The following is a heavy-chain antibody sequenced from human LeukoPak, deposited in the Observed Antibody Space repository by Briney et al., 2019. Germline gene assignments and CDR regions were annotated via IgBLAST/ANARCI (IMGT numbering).Heavy chain of an antibody. Sequence: GGSLRLSCVASGFSFSTQRMHWVRQAPGKGLEWVANIKLDGSEKNYVDSVKGRFTISRDNTKNSLYLQMNSLRVEDTAVFYCARDQYDTWSRRGNFDSWGQGTLVIVSS. V-gene: IGHV3-7*03. CDR3: ARDQYDTWSRRGNFDS. CDR2: IKLDGSEK. CDR1: GFSFSTQR. D-gene: IGHD3-3*01. J-gene: IGHJ4*02.